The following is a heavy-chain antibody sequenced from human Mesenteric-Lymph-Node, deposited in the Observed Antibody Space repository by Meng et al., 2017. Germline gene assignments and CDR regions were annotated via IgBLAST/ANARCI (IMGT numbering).Heavy chain of an antibody. CDR2: IYYSGST. V-gene: IGHV4-59*01. Sequence: GSLRLSCTVSGGSISSYYWSWIRQPPGKGLEWIGYIYYSGSTNYNPSLKSRVTISVDTSKNQFSLKLSPVTAADTAVYYCARGYSKNWFDPWGQGTLVTVSS. CDR1: GGSISSYY. D-gene: IGHD6-13*01. CDR3: ARGYSKNWFDP. J-gene: IGHJ5*02.